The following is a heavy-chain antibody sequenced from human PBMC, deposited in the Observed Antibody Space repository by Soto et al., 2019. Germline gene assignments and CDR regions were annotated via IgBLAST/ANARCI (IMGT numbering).Heavy chain of an antibody. CDR2: ISWNSGSI. D-gene: IGHD2-2*01. Sequence: GGSLRLSCAASGFTFDDYAMHWVRQAPGKGLEWVSGISWNSGSIGYADSVKGRFTISRDNAKNSLYLQMNSLRAEDTALYYCAYYFGCSSVGCDITTQYFDGMDVWGKGTTVTVSS. J-gene: IGHJ6*03. CDR3: AYYFGCSSVGCDITTQYFDGMDV. V-gene: IGHV3-9*01. CDR1: GFTFDDYA.